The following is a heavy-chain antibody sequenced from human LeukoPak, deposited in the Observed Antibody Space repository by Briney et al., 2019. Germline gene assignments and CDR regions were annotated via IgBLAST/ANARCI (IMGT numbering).Heavy chain of an antibody. CDR2: INHSGST. CDR3: ARGRLRRPRYYYYYMDV. D-gene: IGHD4-17*01. CDR1: GGSISSGSYY. J-gene: IGHJ6*03. V-gene: IGHV4-39*07. Sequence: PSETLSLTCTVSGGSISSGSYYWSWIRQPPGKGLEWIGDINHSGSTNYNPSLKSRVTISVDTSKNQFSLKLSSVTAADTAVYYCARGRLRRPRYYYYYMDVWGKGTTVTVSS.